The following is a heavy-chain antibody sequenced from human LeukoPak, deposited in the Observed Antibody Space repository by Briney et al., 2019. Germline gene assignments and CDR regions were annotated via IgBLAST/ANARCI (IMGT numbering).Heavy chain of an antibody. CDR1: GYTFTGYY. V-gene: IGHV1-2*02. CDR3: ARGYSSGWYDY. Sequence: ASVKVSCKASGYTFTGYYMHWVRQAPGQGLEWMGWINPNSGGTNYAQKFQGRVTMTRNTSISTAYMELSSLRSEDTAVYYCARGYSSGWYDYWGQGTLVTVSS. CDR2: INPNSGGT. D-gene: IGHD6-19*01. J-gene: IGHJ4*02.